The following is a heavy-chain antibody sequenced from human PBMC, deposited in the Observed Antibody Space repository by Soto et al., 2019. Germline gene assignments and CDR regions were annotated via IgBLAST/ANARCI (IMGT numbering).Heavy chain of an antibody. CDR2: ISYDGSNK. J-gene: IGHJ6*03. V-gene: IGHV3-30*18. D-gene: IGHD3-10*01. CDR3: AKDSTSSRMVRGVLTIMDV. CDR1: GFTFSSYG. Sequence: GGSLRLSCAASGFTFSSYGMHWVRQAPGKGLEWVAVISYDGSNKYYADSVKGRFTISRDNSKNTLYLQMNSLRAEDTAVYYCAKDSTSSRMVRGVLTIMDVWGKGTTVTVS.